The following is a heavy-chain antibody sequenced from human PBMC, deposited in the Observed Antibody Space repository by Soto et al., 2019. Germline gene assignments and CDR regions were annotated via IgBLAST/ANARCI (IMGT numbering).Heavy chain of an antibody. V-gene: IGHV3-9*01. J-gene: IGHJ4*01. CDR2: ISWNSGSI. Sequence: AGGSLRLSCAASGFTFDDYAMHWVRQAPGKGLEWVSGISWNSGSIGYADSVKGRFTISRDNAKNSLYLQMNSLRAEDTALYYCAKDSGPWIQLWFGDYWGHGTLVTVSS. D-gene: IGHD5-18*01. CDR1: GFTFDDYA. CDR3: AKDSGPWIQLWFGDY.